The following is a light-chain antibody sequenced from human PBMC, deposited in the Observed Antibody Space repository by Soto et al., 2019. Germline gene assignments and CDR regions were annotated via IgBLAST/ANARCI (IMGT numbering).Light chain of an antibody. V-gene: IGKV1-39*01. CDR2: AAS. CDR1: EGISSY. CDR3: QQSYTTPIT. Sequence: IQMTQSPSSLSASVGDRVTITCRASEGISSYLNWYQLKPGTAPKLLIYAASNLQSGVPPRFTGSGSGTDFTLTISSLQPEDFATYFCQQSYTTPITFGQGTRLE. J-gene: IGKJ5*01.